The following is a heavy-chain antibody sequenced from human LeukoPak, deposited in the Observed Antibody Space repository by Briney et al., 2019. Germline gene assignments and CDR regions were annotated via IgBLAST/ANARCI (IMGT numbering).Heavy chain of an antibody. CDR3: TRDRGTYNWFDP. CDR2: IDKKDNLYAT. D-gene: IGHD2-15*01. Sequence: GESLKISCAASGFTFSGSAVHWVRQSSGKGLEWVGHIDKKDNLYATAYAESVKGRFTISRDDSKDTAFLHMDSLKTEDTALYYCTRDRGTYNWFDPWGQGTLVTVSS. J-gene: IGHJ5*02. V-gene: IGHV3-73*01. CDR1: GFTFSGSA.